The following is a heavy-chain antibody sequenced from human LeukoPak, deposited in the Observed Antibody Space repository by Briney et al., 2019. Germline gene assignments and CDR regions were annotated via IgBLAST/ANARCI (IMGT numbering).Heavy chain of an antibody. CDR3: ASCVDPQGFDY. CDR2: NNHSGSS. Sequence: SETLSLTCAINGGPFSDYYWSWIRQPPGKGLEWIGENNHSGSSNYNPSLKSRVNISVDTSKNQFSLKLNSGAAADTAVYYCASCVDPQGFDYWGQGTLVTVSS. V-gene: IGHV4-34*01. J-gene: IGHJ4*02. CDR1: GGPFSDYY.